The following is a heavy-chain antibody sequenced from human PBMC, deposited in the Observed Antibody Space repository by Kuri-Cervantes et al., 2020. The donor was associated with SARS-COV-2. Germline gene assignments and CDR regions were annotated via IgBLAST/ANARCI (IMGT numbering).Heavy chain of an antibody. D-gene: IGHD7-27*01. CDR3: AGELGNDFYY. V-gene: IGHV3-30-3*01. J-gene: IGHJ4*02. CDR2: ISYDGSNK. CDR1: GFTFSSYA. Sequence: GGSLRLSCAASGFTFSSYAMHWVRQAPGKGLEWVAFISYDGSNKYYADSVKGRFTISRDNSKNTLYLQMNSLRAEDTAVYYCAGELGNDFYYWGQGTLVTVS.